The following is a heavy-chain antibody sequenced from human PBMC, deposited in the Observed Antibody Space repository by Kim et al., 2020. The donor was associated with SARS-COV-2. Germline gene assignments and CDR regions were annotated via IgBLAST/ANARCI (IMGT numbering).Heavy chain of an antibody. CDR1: GGSISSSSYY. D-gene: IGHD5-12*01. J-gene: IGHJ4*02. CDR2: IYYSGST. Sequence: SETLSLTCTVSGGSISSSSYYWGWIRQPPGKGLEWIGSIYYSGSTYYNPSLKSRVTISVDTSKNQFSLKLSSVTAADTAVYYCARRRDGYNYEYYFDYWGQGTLVTVSS. CDR3: ARRRDGYNYEYYFDY. V-gene: IGHV4-39*01.